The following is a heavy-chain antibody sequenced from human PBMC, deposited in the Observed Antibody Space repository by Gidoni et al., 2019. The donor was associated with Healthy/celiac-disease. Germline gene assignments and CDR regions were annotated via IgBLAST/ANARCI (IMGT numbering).Heavy chain of an antibody. V-gene: IGHV3-15*01. D-gene: IGHD1-26*01. Sequence: EVQLVESGGGLVKPGGSLRLSCAASGFTFSNAWMSWVRQAPGKGLEWVGRIKSKTDGGTTDYAAPVKGRFTISRDDSKNTLYLQMNSLKTEDTAVYYCTGGATTYYYYGMDVWGQGTTVTVSS. CDR3: TGGATTYYYYGMDV. CDR1: GFTFSNAW. CDR2: IKSKTDGGTT. J-gene: IGHJ6*02.